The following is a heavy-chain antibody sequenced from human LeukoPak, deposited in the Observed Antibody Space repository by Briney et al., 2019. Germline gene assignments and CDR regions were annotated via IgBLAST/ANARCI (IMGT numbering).Heavy chain of an antibody. J-gene: IGHJ2*01. CDR3: VRHALFRNTLDL. D-gene: IGHD3-16*01. CDR2: INHSGST. CDR1: GGSFSGYY. V-gene: IGHV4-34*01. Sequence: PSETLSLTCAVYGGSFSGYYWSWIRQPPGKGLEWIGEINHSGSTNYNPSLKSRVTISVDTSKNQFSLKLSSVTAADTAVYYCVRHALFRNTLDLWGRGTLVTVSS.